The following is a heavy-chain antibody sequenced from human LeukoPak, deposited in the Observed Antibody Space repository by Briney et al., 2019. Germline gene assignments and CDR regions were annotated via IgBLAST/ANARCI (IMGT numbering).Heavy chain of an antibody. V-gene: IGHV4-59*01. D-gene: IGHD6-19*01. CDR3: ARVVAGTDYFDY. J-gene: IGHJ4*02. CDR2: IYYSGST. Sequence: SETLSLTCTVSGGSISSYYWSWIRQPPGKGLEWIWYIYYSGSTNYNPSLKSRVTISVDTSKNQFSLKLSSVTAADTAVYYCARVVAGTDYFDYWGQGTLVTVSS. CDR1: GGSISSYY.